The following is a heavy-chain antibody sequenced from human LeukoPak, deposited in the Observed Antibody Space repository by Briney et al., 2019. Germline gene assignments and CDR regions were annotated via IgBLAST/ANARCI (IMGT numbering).Heavy chain of an antibody. J-gene: IGHJ4*02. CDR3: VRDTITYDIFTGSPDY. V-gene: IGHV3-7*01. Sequence: PGGSLRLSCAASGFTLSNYWMTWVRQAPGEGLEWVASIKFDGSEKYYVDSVKGRFTISRDNSGNTLFLQMNSLGAEDTAVYYCVRDTITYDIFTGSPDYWGQGTLVIVSS. D-gene: IGHD3-9*01. CDR1: GFTLSNYW. CDR2: IKFDGSEK.